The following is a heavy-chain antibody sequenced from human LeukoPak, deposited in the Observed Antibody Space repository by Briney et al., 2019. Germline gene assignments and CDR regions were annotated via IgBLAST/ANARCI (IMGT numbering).Heavy chain of an antibody. CDR3: ARGGFYGHPFDF. CDR1: GGSISSSSYY. CDR2: IYYSGST. D-gene: IGHD3-10*01. V-gene: IGHV4-39*07. Sequence: SETLSLTCTVSGGSISSSSYYWGWIRQPPGKGLEWIGSIYYSGSTYYNPSLKSRVTISVDTSKNQFSLKLSSVTAADTATYFCARGGFYGHPFDFGGQGILVAVSS. J-gene: IGHJ4*02.